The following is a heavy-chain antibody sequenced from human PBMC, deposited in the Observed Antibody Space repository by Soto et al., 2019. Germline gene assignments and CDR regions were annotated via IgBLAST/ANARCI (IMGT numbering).Heavy chain of an antibody. Sequence: QITLKESGPTLVKPTQTLTLTCTFSGFSLSTGVGVGWIRQPPGKALECLALIYWDDDKRYSSSLKSRLTITKDTSKNQVVLIMTNMDPVDTATYYCAHKSYYGSGILDYWGQGILVTVSS. J-gene: IGHJ4*02. CDR3: AHKSYYGSGILDY. CDR2: IYWDDDK. D-gene: IGHD3-10*01. V-gene: IGHV2-5*02. CDR1: GFSLSTGVG.